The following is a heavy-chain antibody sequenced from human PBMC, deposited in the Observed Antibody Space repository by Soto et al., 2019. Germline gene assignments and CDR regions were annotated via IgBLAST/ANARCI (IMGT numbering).Heavy chain of an antibody. Sequence: WGSLRLSCAASGFTFSGYSMNWVRQAPGKGLEWVSSISSSSSYIYCADSVKGRFTISRDNAKNSLYLQMNSLRAEDTAVYYCARDRSAVYYYGMDVWGQGTTVTVSS. V-gene: IGHV3-21*01. CDR1: GFTFSGYS. CDR3: ARDRSAVYYYGMDV. J-gene: IGHJ6*02. D-gene: IGHD2-15*01. CDR2: ISSSSSYI.